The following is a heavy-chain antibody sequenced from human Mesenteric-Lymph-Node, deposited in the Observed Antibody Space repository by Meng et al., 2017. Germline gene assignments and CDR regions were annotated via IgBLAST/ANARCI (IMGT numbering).Heavy chain of an antibody. CDR2: IYWDDDK. CDR1: GFSLSTSGVG. CDR3: AHRPYCSGGSCTPFDY. V-gene: IGHV2-5*02. J-gene: IGHJ4*02. Sequence: QIPLNEYGPTLVKPTQTLTLTCTCTGFSLSTSGVGVGWIRQPPGKALEWLALIYWDDDKRYSPSLKSRLTITKDTSKNQVVLTMTNMDPVDTATYYCAHRPYCSGGSCTPFDYWGQGTLVTVSS. D-gene: IGHD2-15*01.